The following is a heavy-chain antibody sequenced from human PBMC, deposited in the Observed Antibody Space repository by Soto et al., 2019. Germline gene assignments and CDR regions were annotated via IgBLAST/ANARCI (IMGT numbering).Heavy chain of an antibody. J-gene: IGHJ5*02. V-gene: IGHV4-34*01. D-gene: IGHD3-10*01. CDR1: GGSFSGYY. CDR3: ARGPNVLITMVRGVGNWFDP. CDR2: INHSGST. Sequence: QVQLQQWGAGLLKPSETLSLTCAVYGGSFSGYYWSWIRQPPGKWLEWIGEINHSGSTNYNPSLKSRVTISVDTSKNQFSLKLSSVTAADTAVYYCARGPNVLITMVRGVGNWFDPWGQGTLVTVSS.